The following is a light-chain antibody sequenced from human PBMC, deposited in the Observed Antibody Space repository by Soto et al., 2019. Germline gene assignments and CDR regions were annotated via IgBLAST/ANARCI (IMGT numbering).Light chain of an antibody. CDR3: QTWGTGPLV. V-gene: IGLV4-69*01. J-gene: IGLJ3*02. CDR1: SGHSSYA. CDR2: LNSDGSH. Sequence: QLVLTQSPSASASLGASVKLTCTLRSGHSSYAIAWHQQQPEKGPRYLMKLNSDGSHSKGDGIPDRISGYSSGAESYLTIASLQSEDEAYYYCQTWGTGPLVCCGGTKLTVL.